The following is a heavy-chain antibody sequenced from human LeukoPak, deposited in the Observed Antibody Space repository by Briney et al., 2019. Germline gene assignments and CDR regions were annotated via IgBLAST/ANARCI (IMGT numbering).Heavy chain of an antibody. Sequence: SQTLSLTCTVSGGSISSGDYYWSWIRQPPGKGLEWIGYIYYSGSTYYNPSLKSRVTISVDTSKNQFSLKLSSVTAADTAVYYCAGIPLYCSSTSCSSFHFDYWGQGTLVTVSS. J-gene: IGHJ4*02. CDR3: AGIPLYCSSTSCSSFHFDY. CDR2: IYYSGST. D-gene: IGHD2-2*01. CDR1: GGSISSGDYY. V-gene: IGHV4-30-4*01.